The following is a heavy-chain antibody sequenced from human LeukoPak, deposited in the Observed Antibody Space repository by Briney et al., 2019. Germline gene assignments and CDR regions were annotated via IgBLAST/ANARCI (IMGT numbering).Heavy chain of an antibody. J-gene: IGHJ4*02. CDR2: IYYSGST. Sequence: SETLSLTCTVSGGSISSGGYYWSWIRQHPGKGLEWIGYIYYSGSTYYNPSLKSRVTISVDTSKNQFSLKLSSVTAADTAVYYCARGHPPYYYDSSGYSPPPPDYWGQGTLVTVSS. D-gene: IGHD3-22*01. V-gene: IGHV4-31*03. CDR1: GGSISSGGYY. CDR3: ARGHPPYYYDSSGYSPPPPDY.